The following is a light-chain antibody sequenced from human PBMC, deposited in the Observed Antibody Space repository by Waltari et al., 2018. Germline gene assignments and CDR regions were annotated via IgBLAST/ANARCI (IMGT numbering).Light chain of an antibody. CDR1: SNDVGGYNY. Sequence: QSALTQPASVSGSPGQSITISCTGTSNDVGGYNYVSWYQQHPGKAPKLMIYDVSDRPSGGSNRFSGSKSGNTASLTISGLQAEDEAEYYCTSYATGSSYIFGGGTKVTVL. J-gene: IGLJ1*01. CDR2: DVS. CDR3: TSYATGSSYI. V-gene: IGLV2-14*03.